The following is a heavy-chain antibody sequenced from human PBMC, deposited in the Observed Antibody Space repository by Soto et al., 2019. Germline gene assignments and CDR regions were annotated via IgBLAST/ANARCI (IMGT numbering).Heavy chain of an antibody. Sequence: QVQLVESGGGVVQPGRSLRLSCAASGFTFSSYGMHWVRQAPGKGLEWVTLISSDGNKKYYGDSVQGRFTISKDNSKNELYLEMDSLRTEDTAIYYCAKDQRGSNYGYFQYWGHGPLVTVSS. V-gene: IGHV3-30*18. CDR2: ISSDGNKK. J-gene: IGHJ1*01. CDR3: AKDQRGSNYGYFQY. D-gene: IGHD4-4*01. CDR1: GFTFSSYG.